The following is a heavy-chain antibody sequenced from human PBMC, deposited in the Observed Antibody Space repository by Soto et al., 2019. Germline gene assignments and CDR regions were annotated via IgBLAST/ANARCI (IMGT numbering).Heavy chain of an antibody. Sequence: QVHLVQSGAEVKKPGSSVRVSCKASGGTFSTFAISWVRQAPGQGLQWMGGIIPIFDTPNYAQNFQGRVTITADESTSTAYLELSGLRSEDTAVYYCASGDYGDYRAYFYYGLDAWGQGTTVTVPS. CDR3: ASGDYGDYRAYFYYGLDA. V-gene: IGHV1-69*01. J-gene: IGHJ6*02. D-gene: IGHD4-17*01. CDR1: GGTFSTFA. CDR2: IIPIFDTP.